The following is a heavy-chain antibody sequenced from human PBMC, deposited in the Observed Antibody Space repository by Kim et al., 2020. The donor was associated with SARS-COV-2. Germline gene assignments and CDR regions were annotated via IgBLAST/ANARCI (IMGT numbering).Heavy chain of an antibody. CDR3: AREGLFGYSRRRNYFDY. CDR2: INHSGST. D-gene: IGHD6-13*01. V-gene: IGHV4-34*01. J-gene: IGHJ4*02. Sequence: SETLSLTCAVYGGSFSGYYWSWIRQPPGKGLEWIGEINHSGSTNYNPSLKSRVTISVDTSKNQFSLKLSSVTAADTAVYYCAREGLFGYSRRRNYFDYWGQGTLVTVSS. CDR1: GGSFSGYY.